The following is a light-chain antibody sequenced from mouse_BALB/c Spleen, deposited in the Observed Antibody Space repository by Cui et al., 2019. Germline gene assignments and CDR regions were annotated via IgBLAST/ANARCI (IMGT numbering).Light chain of an antibody. V-gene: IGKV10-94*01. J-gene: IGKJ5*01. CDR2: KAS. Sequence: DIQMNQSPSSLSASLGDTITITCHDSQNINVWLSWYQQKPGNIPKLLIYKASNLHPGVPSRFSGSGSGTGFTLTISSLQPEDIATYYCQQGQSYPLTFGAGTKLELK. CDR3: QQGQSYPLT. CDR1: QNINVW.